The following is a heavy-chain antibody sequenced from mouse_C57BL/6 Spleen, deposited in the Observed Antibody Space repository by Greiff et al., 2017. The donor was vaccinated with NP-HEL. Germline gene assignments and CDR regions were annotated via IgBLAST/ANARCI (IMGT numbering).Heavy chain of an antibody. J-gene: IGHJ2*01. Sequence: VQLQQSGPELVKPGASVKISCKASGYTFTDYYMNWVKQSHGKSLEWIGDINPNNGGTSYNQKFKGKATLTVDKSSSTAYMELRSLTSEDSAVYYCARSVVGHWGQGTTLTVSS. CDR2: INPNNGGT. CDR3: ARSVVGH. D-gene: IGHD1-1*01. CDR1: GYTFTDYY. V-gene: IGHV1-26*01.